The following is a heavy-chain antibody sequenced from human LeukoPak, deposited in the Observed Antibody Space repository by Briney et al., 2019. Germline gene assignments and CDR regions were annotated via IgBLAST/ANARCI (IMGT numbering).Heavy chain of an antibody. J-gene: IGHJ5*02. Sequence: ASVKVSCKASGYTFTSYGISWVRQAPGQGLEWMVWISAYNGNTNYAQKLQGRVTMTTDTSTSTAYMELRSLRSDDTAVYYCARDQQSYYDSSGYLWFDPWGQGTLVTVSS. D-gene: IGHD3-22*01. CDR2: ISAYNGNT. CDR3: ARDQQSYYDSSGYLWFDP. CDR1: GYTFTSYG. V-gene: IGHV1-18*01.